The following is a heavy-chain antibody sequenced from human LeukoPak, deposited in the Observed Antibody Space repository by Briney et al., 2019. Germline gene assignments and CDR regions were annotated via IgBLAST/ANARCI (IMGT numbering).Heavy chain of an antibody. V-gene: IGHV1-2*06. CDR2: INPNSGGT. CDR1: GYTFTGHY. CDR3: ARDYSRGYSYGADY. J-gene: IGHJ4*02. Sequence: ASVKVSCKASGYTFTGHYMHWVRQAPGQGLEWMGRINPNSGGTNYAQKFQGRVTMTRDTSISTAYMELSRLRSDDTAVYYCARDYSRGYSYGADYWGQGTLVTVSS. D-gene: IGHD5-18*01.